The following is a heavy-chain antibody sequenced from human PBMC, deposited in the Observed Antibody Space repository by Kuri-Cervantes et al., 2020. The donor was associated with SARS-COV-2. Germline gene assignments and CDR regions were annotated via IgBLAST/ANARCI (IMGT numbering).Heavy chain of an antibody. V-gene: IGHV3-73*01. D-gene: IGHD3-3*01. CDR3: TRDDFWGGYYPY. CDR1: GFLFSASA. Sequence: GGSLRLSCEVSGFLFSASAIHWVCQGSGKGLEWVGRVRGKANNYATAYAASVKGRFTISRDDSKNMAYLQMNSLKTEDTAVYYCTRDDFWGGYYPYWGQGTLVTVSS. CDR2: VRGKANNYAT. J-gene: IGHJ4*02.